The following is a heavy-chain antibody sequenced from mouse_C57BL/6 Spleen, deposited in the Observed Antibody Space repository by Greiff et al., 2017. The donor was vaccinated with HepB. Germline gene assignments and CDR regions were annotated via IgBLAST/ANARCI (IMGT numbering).Heavy chain of an antibody. D-gene: IGHD2-4*01. CDR2: IYPGDGDT. J-gene: IGHJ3*01. CDR1: GYAFSSYW. V-gene: IGHV1-80*01. Sequence: VQLQQSGAELVKPGASVKISCKASGYAFSSYWMNWVKQRPGKGLEWIGQIYPGDGDTNYNGKFKGKATLTADKSSSTAYMQLSSLTSEDSAVYCCAREGDDYDWFAYWGQGTLVTVSA. CDR3: AREGDDYDWFAY.